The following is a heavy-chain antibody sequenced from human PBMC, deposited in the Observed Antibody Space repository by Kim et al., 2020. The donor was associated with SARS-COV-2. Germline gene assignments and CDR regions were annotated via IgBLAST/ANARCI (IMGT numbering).Heavy chain of an antibody. CDR2: ISAYNGNT. CDR1: GYTFTTYT. V-gene: IGHV1-18*01. CDR3: ARDRRGPWYSSGSNRDAFDI. D-gene: IGHD6-25*01. Sequence: ASVKVSCKASGYTFTTYTINWVRQAPGQGLEWMGWISAYNGNTNYAQKLQGRVTMTTDTTTSTAYMELRSLKSDDTAVYYCARDRRGPWYSSGSNRDAFDIWGQGTMVTVSS. J-gene: IGHJ3*02.